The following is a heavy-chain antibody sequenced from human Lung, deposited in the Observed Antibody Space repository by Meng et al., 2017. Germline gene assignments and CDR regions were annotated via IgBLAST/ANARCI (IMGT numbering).Heavy chain of an antibody. CDR2: IRGDGGSI. J-gene: IGHJ4*02. CDR3: ARESGYFEY. Sequence: EVELVESGGGLVQPGGSLRLSCAASGFTFRSYWMHWVRQAPGKGLVWVSRIRGDGGSIVYADSVKGRFTISRDNAKNTLFLQMNSLRAEDTAVYYCARESGYFEYWGQGILVTASS. V-gene: IGHV3-74*03. CDR1: GFTFRSYW.